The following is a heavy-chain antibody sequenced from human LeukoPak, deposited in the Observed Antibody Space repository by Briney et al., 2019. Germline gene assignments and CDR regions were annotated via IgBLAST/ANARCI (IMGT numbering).Heavy chain of an antibody. CDR1: GYTFTGYY. CDR2: INPNSGGT. J-gene: IGHJ4*02. V-gene: IGHV1-2*02. D-gene: IGHD2-2*01. CDR3: ATLGYCSSTSCPQLLYFDY. Sequence: ASVNVSCKASGYTFTGYYMHWVRQAPGQGLEWMGWINPNSGGTNYAQKFQGRVTMTRDTSISTAYMELSRLRSDDTAVYYCATLGYCSSTSCPQLLYFDYWGQGTLVTVSS.